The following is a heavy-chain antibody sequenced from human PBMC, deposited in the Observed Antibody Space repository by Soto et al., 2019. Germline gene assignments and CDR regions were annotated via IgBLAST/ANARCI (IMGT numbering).Heavy chain of an antibody. CDR1: GGSISSSAYY. CDR2: IYYSGST. V-gene: IGHV4-39*01. J-gene: IGHJ4*02. CDR3: ARLGLEYYFDY. Sequence: SETLSLTCTVSGGSISSSAYYWGWTRLPPGKGLEWIGSIYYSGSTYYNPSLKSRVTISVDTSKNQFSLKLSSVTSADTAVYYCARLGLEYYFDYWGQGTLVTVSS.